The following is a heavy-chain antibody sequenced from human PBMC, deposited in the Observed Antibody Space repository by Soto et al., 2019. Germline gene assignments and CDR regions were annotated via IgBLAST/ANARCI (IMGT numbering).Heavy chain of an antibody. V-gene: IGHV3-30-3*01. CDR3: ARRQQLVQDHYYYYYGMDV. Sequence: GGSLRLSCASSGFTFSSYAMHWVRQAPGKGLEWVAVISYDGSNKYYADSVKGRFTISRDNSKNTLYLQMNSLRAEDTAVYYCARRQQLVQDHYYYYYGMDVWGQGTTVTVSS. CDR2: ISYDGSNK. CDR1: GFTFSSYA. J-gene: IGHJ6*02. D-gene: IGHD6-13*01.